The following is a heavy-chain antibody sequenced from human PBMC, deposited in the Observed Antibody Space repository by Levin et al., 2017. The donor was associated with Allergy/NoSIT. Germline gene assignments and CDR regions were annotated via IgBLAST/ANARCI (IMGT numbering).Heavy chain of an antibody. Sequence: SGGSLRLSCAASGFTFSDYYMSWIRQAPGKGLEWVSYISSSGSIIYYADSVKGRFTISRDNAKNSLYLQMNSLRAEDTAVYYCARDLGDYIGWFDPWGQGTLVTVSS. CDR2: ISSSGSII. J-gene: IGHJ5*02. CDR3: ARDLGDYIGWFDP. V-gene: IGHV3-11*01. D-gene: IGHD4-11*01. CDR1: GFTFSDYY.